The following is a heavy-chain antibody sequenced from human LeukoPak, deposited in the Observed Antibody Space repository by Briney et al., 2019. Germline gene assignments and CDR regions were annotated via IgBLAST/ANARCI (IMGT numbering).Heavy chain of an antibody. V-gene: IGHV3-23*01. CDR2: IGGSGGST. D-gene: IGHD4-23*01. Sequence: QAGGSLRLSCAASGFTFSSYAMSWVRQAPGKGLEWVSSIGGSGGSTYYTDSVKGRFTISRDNSKNTLYLQMNSLRAEDTAVYYCASGRWDFDYWGQGTLVTVSS. CDR1: GFTFSSYA. CDR3: ASGRWDFDY. J-gene: IGHJ4*02.